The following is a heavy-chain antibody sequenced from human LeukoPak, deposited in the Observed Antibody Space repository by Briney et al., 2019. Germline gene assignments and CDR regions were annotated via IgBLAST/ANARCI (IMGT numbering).Heavy chain of an antibody. Sequence: PGGSLRLSCAASGFTFSSYAMHWVRQAPGKGLEWVAVISYDGSNKYYADSVKGRFTIFRDNSKNTLYLQMNSLRAEDTAVYYCARGQAGAAKGYYFDYWGQGTLVTVSS. V-gene: IGHV3-30-3*01. CDR1: GFTFSSYA. D-gene: IGHD6-13*01. CDR2: ISYDGSNK. CDR3: ARGQAGAAKGYYFDY. J-gene: IGHJ4*02.